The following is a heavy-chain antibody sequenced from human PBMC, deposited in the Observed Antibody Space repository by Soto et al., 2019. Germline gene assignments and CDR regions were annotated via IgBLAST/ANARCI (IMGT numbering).Heavy chain of an antibody. J-gene: IGHJ6*02. V-gene: IGHV1-69*12. CDR2: IIPIFGTA. CDR3: ARADSSSWTSKGGMDV. Sequence: QVQLVQSGAEVKKPGSSVKVSCKASGGTFSSYAISWVRQAPGQGLEWMGGIIPIFGTANYAQKFQGRVTITADESTSTAYMGLSSLRSEDTAVYYCARADSSSWTSKGGMDVWGQGTTVTVSS. D-gene: IGHD6-13*01. CDR1: GGTFSSYA.